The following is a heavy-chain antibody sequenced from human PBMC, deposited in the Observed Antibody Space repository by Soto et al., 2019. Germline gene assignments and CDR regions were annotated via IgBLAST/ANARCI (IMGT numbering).Heavy chain of an antibody. CDR2: IYHSGST. CDR1: GGSISSGGYY. D-gene: IGHD1-26*01. Sequence: SETLSLTCTVSGGSISSGGYYWSWIRQHPGKGLEWIGYIYHSGSTYYNPSLKSRVTISVDTSKNQFSLKLSSVTAADTAVYYCARRHYGSYYWYYYYGMDVWGQGTTVTVSS. V-gene: IGHV4-31*03. CDR3: ARRHYGSYYWYYYYGMDV. J-gene: IGHJ6*02.